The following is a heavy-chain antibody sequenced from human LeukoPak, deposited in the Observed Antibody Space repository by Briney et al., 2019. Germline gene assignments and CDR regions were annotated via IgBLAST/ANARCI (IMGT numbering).Heavy chain of an antibody. CDR1: GGSISSYY. D-gene: IGHD5-24*01. CDR3: ARVLRGYYYYGMDV. V-gene: IGHV4-59*01. J-gene: IGHJ6*02. Sequence: PSETLSLTCTVSGGSISSYYWSWIRQPPGKGLEWIGYIYYSGSTNYNPSLKSRVTISVDTSMNQFSLKLSSVTAADTAVYYCARVLRGYYYYGMDVWGQGTTVTVSS. CDR2: IYYSGST.